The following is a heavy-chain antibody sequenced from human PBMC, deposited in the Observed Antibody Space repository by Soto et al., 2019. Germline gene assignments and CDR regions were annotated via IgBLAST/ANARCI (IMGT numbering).Heavy chain of an antibody. J-gene: IGHJ4*02. CDR1: GFSFSSFA. CDR3: AKDPNGDYVGAFDS. D-gene: IGHD4-17*01. V-gene: IGHV3-23*01. Sequence: EVQLLESGGGLVQPGWSLRLSCRASGFSFSSFAMTWVRQAPGKGLEWVSSIGGSGIITYYTDSVKGRFTISRDNSGNTRVLQLNSLRADDTAVYYCAKDPNGDYVGAFDSWGQGTLVTVSS. CDR2: IGGSGIIT.